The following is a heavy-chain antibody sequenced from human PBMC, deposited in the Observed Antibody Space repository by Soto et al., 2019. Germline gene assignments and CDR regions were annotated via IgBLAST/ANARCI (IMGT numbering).Heavy chain of an antibody. J-gene: IGHJ3*02. V-gene: IGHV1-2*04. D-gene: IGHD2-15*01. Sequence: VASVKVSCKASGYTFTGYYMHWVRQAPGQGLEWMGWINPNSGGTNYAQKFQGWVTMTRDTSISTAYMELSRLRSDDTAVYYCARADQGYCSGGSCDNDAFDIWGQGTMVTVSS. CDR1: GYTFTGYY. CDR3: ARADQGYCSGGSCDNDAFDI. CDR2: INPNSGGT.